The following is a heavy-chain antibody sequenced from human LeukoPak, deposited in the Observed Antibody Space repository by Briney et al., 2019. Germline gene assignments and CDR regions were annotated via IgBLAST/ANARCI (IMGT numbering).Heavy chain of an antibody. CDR2: IRYDGNNK. CDR3: ARAYYSDITDYPYIGY. Sequence: PGGSLRLSCAASGFTFSGYAMHWVRQALGKGLEWVAVIRYDGNNKFYVDSVRGRFTISRDNSKNTLYLQMNSLRAEDTAVYYCARAYYSDITDYPYIGYWGQGVLVTVSS. D-gene: IGHD3-22*01. J-gene: IGHJ4*02. CDR1: GFTFSGYA. V-gene: IGHV3-33*08.